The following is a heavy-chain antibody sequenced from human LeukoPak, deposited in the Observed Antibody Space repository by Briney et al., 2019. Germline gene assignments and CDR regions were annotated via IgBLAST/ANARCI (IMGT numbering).Heavy chain of an antibody. Sequence: GGSLRLSCAASGFTFSIYSMNWVRQAPGKGLEWVSYISSSSSSIYYADSVKGRFTISRDNAKNSLYLQMNSLRDDDMALYYCARGNSGSYSQDWFDPWGQGTLVTVSS. J-gene: IGHJ5*02. CDR2: ISSSSSSI. CDR3: ARGNSGSYSQDWFDP. V-gene: IGHV3-48*02. D-gene: IGHD1-26*01. CDR1: GFTFSIYS.